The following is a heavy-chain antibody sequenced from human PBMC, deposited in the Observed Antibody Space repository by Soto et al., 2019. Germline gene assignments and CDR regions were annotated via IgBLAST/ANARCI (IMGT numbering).Heavy chain of an antibody. CDR3: ARATDSSSWWGDWFDP. CDR1: GFTFSSYA. D-gene: IGHD6-13*01. V-gene: IGHV3-30-3*01. Sequence: QVQLVESGGGVVQPGRSLRLSCAASGFTFSSYAMHWVRQAPGKGLEWVAVISYDGSNKYYADSVKGRFTISRDNSKNTLYLQMNSLRAEDTAVYYCARATDSSSWWGDWFDPWGQGTLVTVSS. CDR2: ISYDGSNK. J-gene: IGHJ5*02.